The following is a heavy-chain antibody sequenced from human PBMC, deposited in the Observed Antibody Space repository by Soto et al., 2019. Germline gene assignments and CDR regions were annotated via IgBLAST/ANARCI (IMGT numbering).Heavy chain of an antibody. Sequence: QVQLQESGPGLVKPSQTLSISCTVSRESITRGGYYWKWSRPHPRQGLELIGYIYPSASTNSTPSRKSRFTISGETFKNQVSLEFASVTAADTDVYYCLGGGAGAYGLGMFVPWGQG. V-gene: IGHV4-31*07. CDR1: RESITRGGYY. CDR2: IYPSAST. D-gene: IGHD3-16*01. CDR3: LGGGAGAYGLGMFVP. J-gene: IGHJ5*02.